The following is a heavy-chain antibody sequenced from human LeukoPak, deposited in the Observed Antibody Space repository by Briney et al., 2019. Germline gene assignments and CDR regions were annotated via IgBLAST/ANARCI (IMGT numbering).Heavy chain of an antibody. D-gene: IGHD3-10*01. CDR1: GFTFSNAW. V-gene: IGHV3-15*01. Sequence: GGSLRLSCAASGFTFSNAWMSWVRQAPGKGLEWVGRIKSKTDGGTTDYAAPVKGRFTISRDDSKNTLYLQMNSLKTEDTAVYYCTTVLLWFGEHAFDIWGQGTMVTVSS. J-gene: IGHJ3*02. CDR3: TTVLLWFGEHAFDI. CDR2: IKSKTDGGTT.